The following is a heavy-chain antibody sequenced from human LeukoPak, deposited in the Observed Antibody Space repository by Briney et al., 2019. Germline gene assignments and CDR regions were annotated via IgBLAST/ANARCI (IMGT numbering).Heavy chain of an antibody. CDR3: ARIILWFGDGNDY. V-gene: IGHV3-23*01. Sequence: GGSLRLSCAASGFTISNYAMSWVRQAPGKGLEWVSYITSSGDTTDNADSVKGRFTMSRDNSKNTLHLQMNSLRAEDTAVYYCARIILWFGDGNDYWGQGTLVTVSS. CDR2: ITSSGDTT. J-gene: IGHJ4*02. D-gene: IGHD3-10*01. CDR1: GFTISNYA.